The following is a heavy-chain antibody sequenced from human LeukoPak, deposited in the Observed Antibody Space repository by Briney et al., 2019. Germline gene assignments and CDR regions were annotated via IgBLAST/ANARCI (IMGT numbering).Heavy chain of an antibody. Sequence: GGSLRLSCAASGFTFSSYSMNWVRQAPGKGLEWVSYISSSSSTIYYADPVKGRFTISRDNAKNSLYLQMNSLRDEDTAVYYCAREGGTCGSTSCYSGDYWGQGTLVTVSS. D-gene: IGHD2-2*02. CDR1: GFTFSSYS. CDR2: ISSSSSTI. CDR3: AREGGTCGSTSCYSGDY. J-gene: IGHJ4*02. V-gene: IGHV3-48*02.